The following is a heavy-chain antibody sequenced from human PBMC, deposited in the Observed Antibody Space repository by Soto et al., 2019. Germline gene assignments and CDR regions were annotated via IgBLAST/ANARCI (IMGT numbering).Heavy chain of an antibody. Sequence: WVRQPPGKGLEWIGEIYHSGSTNYNPSLKSRVTISVDKSKNQFSLKLSSVTAADTAVYYCAREGGYYDILTGYYKLYGMDVWGQGTTVTVSS. V-gene: IGHV4-4*02. CDR2: IYHSGST. CDR3: AREGGYYDILTGYYKLYGMDV. J-gene: IGHJ6*02. D-gene: IGHD3-9*01.